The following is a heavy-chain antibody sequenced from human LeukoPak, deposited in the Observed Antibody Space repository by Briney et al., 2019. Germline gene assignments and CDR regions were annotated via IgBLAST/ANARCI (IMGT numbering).Heavy chain of an antibody. J-gene: IGHJ4*02. V-gene: IGHV4-59*01. D-gene: IGHD6-19*01. CDR2: IYSSGSA. Sequence: SETLSLTCTVSGGSISSYYWSWIRQPPGKGLEWIGYIYSSGSANYNPSLGSRVTISVDTSKNRFSLKLSSVTAADTAMYYCARAGDSSGWYFVYWGQGTLVTVSS. CDR3: ARAGDSSGWYFVY. CDR1: GGSISSYY.